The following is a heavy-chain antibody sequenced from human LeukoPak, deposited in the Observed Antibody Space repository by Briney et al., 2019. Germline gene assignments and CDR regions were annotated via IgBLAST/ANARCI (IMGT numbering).Heavy chain of an antibody. CDR3: AREFYDFRHYYYYMDV. Sequence: GGSLRLSCAASGFTVSSNYMSWVRQAPGKGLEWVSVIYSGGSTYYADSVKGRFTISRDNSKNTLYLQMNSLRAEDTAVYYCAREFYDFRHYYYYMDVWGKGTTVTVSS. V-gene: IGHV3-53*01. CDR1: GFTVSSNY. D-gene: IGHD3-3*01. J-gene: IGHJ6*03. CDR2: IYSGGST.